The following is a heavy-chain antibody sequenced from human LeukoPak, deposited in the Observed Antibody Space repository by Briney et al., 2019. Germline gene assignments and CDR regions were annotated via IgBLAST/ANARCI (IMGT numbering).Heavy chain of an antibody. V-gene: IGHV4-59*11. Sequence: SETLSLTCTVSGGSISSHYWSWIRQPPGKGLEWIGFIYYSGSTNYNPSLKSRVTISVDTSKNQFSLKLSSVTAADTAVYYCARKEGYYGFWSGPNWFDPWGQGTLVTVSS. J-gene: IGHJ5*02. D-gene: IGHD3-3*01. CDR3: ARKEGYYGFWSGPNWFDP. CDR2: IYYSGST. CDR1: GGSISSHY.